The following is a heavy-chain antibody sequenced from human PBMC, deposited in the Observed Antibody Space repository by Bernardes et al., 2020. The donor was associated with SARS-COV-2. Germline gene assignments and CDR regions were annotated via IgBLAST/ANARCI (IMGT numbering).Heavy chain of an antibody. V-gene: IGHV3-74*03. J-gene: IGHJ4*02. CDR1: GFTFSSYW. D-gene: IGHD3-10*01. CDR3: ARSNNYGPDQ. Sequence: GGSLRLSCAASGFTFSSYWMHWVRQAPGKGLVWVARANGAGGDITYADPVKGRFIISRDNARSTLSLQMNFLTVEDTAIYYCARSNNYGPDQWGQGTLVTVSS. CDR2: ANGAGGDI.